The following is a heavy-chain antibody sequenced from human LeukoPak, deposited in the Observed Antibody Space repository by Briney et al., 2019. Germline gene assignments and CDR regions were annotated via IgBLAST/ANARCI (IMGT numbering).Heavy chain of an antibody. J-gene: IGHJ5*02. D-gene: IGHD2-15*01. V-gene: IGHV3-21*01. CDR1: GFTFSDYS. CDR2: ISSSSSYI. Sequence: GGSLRLSCEASGFTFSDYSMNWVRQAPGKGLEWVSSISSSSSYIYYAESVKGRFTISRDNAKNSLYLQMNSLRAEDTAVYYCARRIVVVVAATEYNWFDPWGQGTLVTVSS. CDR3: ARRIVVVVAATEYNWFDP.